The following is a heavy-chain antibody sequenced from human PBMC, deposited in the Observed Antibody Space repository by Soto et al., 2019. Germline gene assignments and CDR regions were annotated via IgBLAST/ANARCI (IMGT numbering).Heavy chain of an antibody. CDR3: AKYNCDAGTCYSLMAWCPYAMDV. V-gene: IGHV5-51*01. Sequence: GESLKISCKTSGYPFTDYWIGLVRQVPGEGLGGGGIIYPGDSDTRYNPSLRGLVTISADTSISTAYLKWSSLKASDSAMDDCAKYNCDAGTCYSLMAWCPYAMDVWGQGTTVTVSS. CDR1: GYPFTDYW. J-gene: IGHJ6*02. D-gene: IGHD2-15*01. CDR2: IYPGDSDT.